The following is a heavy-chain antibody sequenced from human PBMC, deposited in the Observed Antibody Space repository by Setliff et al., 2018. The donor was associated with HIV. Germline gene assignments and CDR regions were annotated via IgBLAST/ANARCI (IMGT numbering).Heavy chain of an antibody. Sequence: HPGGSLRLSCAGSGFTFRSYWLHWVRQAPGKGLVWVSRITTEGGASDGSTTGYADSVKGRFTISRDNAKNILYLNMNSLRAEDTGVYYCTRDAEGVMGDSTGSIVDYWGQGTLVTVSS. V-gene: IGHV3-74*01. CDR2: ITTEGGASDGSTT. D-gene: IGHD1-26*01. CDR1: GFTFRSYW. CDR3: TRDAEGVMGDSTGSIVDY. J-gene: IGHJ4*02.